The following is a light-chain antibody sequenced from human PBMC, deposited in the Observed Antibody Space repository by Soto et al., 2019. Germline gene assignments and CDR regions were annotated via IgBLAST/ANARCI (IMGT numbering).Light chain of an antibody. V-gene: IGKV3D-7*01. CDR3: QQDYNSLT. J-gene: IGKJ4*01. Sequence: EIVMTQSPATLSLSPGERATHSCRASQSVSSSYLSWYQQKPGQAPRLLIYGASTRATGIPARFSGSGSGTDFTLTISSLQPEDFAVYYCQQDYNSLTFGGGTKVNIK. CDR1: QSVSSSY. CDR2: GAS.